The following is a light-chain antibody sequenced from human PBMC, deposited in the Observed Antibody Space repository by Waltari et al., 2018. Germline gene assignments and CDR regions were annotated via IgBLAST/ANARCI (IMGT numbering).Light chain of an antibody. V-gene: IGLV3-1*01. Sequence: SYELTQSPSVSVSPGQTASISCSGDKLEDRYVCWYQQKPGQSPVLVLHQDSKRSSGIPERFSGFNSGNTATLTISETQSMDEADYYCQAWDRNTYVVFGGGTKLTVL. CDR2: QDS. J-gene: IGLJ2*01. CDR3: QAWDRNTYVV. CDR1: KLEDRY.